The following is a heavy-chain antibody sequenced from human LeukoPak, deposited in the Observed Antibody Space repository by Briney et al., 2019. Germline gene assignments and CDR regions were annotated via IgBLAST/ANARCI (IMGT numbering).Heavy chain of an antibody. J-gene: IGHJ4*02. D-gene: IGHD3-22*01. Sequence: PGGSLRLSCAVSGFTVSSYGMHWVRQAPGKGLEWVAVISYDGSNKYYADSVKGRFTISRDNSKNTLYLQMNSLRAEDTAVYYCAKDPDRHDLDYWGQGTLVTVSS. CDR1: GFTVSSYG. CDR3: AKDPDRHDLDY. V-gene: IGHV3-30*18. CDR2: ISYDGSNK.